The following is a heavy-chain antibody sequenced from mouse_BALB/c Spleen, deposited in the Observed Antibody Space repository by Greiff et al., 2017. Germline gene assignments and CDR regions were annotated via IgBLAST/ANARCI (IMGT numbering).Heavy chain of an antibody. Sequence: EVMLVESGGGLVKPGGSLTLSCAASGFTFSSYTMSWVRQTPEKRLEWVATISSGGSYTYYPDSVKGRFTISRDDAKNTLYLQMNSLKSEDTAMYYCTRDGYDEGSYAMDYWGQGTSVTVSS. CDR3: TRDGYDEGSYAMDY. V-gene: IGHV5-6-4*01. CDR1: GFTFSSYT. CDR2: ISSGGSYT. D-gene: IGHD2-2*01. J-gene: IGHJ4*01.